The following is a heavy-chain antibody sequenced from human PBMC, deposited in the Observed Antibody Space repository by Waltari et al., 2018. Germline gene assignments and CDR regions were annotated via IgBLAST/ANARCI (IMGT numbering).Heavy chain of an antibody. CDR3: AAAAGRAEYFQH. D-gene: IGHD6-13*01. J-gene: IGHJ1*01. V-gene: IGHV3-20*04. CDR1: GYAFAYCA. Sequence: EVQLVESGGGVVRPGRSLRLSCAASGYAFAYCAMRWICQAPGKGLEGVSGNNWNGGSTGYADSGKGRFTISRDNAKNSLYLQMNSLRADDSALYYCAAAAGRAEYFQHWGQGTLVTVSS. CDR2: NNWNGGST.